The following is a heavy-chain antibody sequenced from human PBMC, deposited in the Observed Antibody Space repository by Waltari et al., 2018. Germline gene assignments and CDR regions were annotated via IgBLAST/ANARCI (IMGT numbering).Heavy chain of an antibody. CDR1: GFTFSSYA. V-gene: IGHV3-30-3*01. D-gene: IGHD2-21*01. J-gene: IGHJ3*01. CDR3: EGYCGGECYPGYAFGV. Sequence: QLQLVESGGGVVQPGRSLRLSCAASGFTFSSYAMHWVPQGPGKELDGVAAISYDGSNEYDAVTVKGRFTISRDKSKNTLYLQMNSLRAEDAAVYDGEGYCGGECYPGYAFGVWGKGTMVTVSS. CDR2: ISYDGSNE.